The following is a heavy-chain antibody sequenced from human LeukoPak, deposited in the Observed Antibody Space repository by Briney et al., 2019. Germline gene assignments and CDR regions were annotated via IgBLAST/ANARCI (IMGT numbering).Heavy chain of an antibody. V-gene: IGHV1-18*01. CDR3: ARGGVTSAFMDV. CDR1: GYTFTDYG. J-gene: IGHJ6*04. D-gene: IGHD4-11*01. CDR2: ITGYNDNT. Sequence: ASVKVSCKASGYTFTDYGVTWVRQVPGQGLEWMGWITGYNDNTNYAQNLQGRLTMTADTSTTTSYMELRSLTSDDTAVYYCARGGVTSAFMDVWGKGTTVTVSP.